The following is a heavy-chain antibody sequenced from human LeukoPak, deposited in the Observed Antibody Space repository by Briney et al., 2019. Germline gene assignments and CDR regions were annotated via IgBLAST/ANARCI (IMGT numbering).Heavy chain of an antibody. V-gene: IGHV3-30*18. Sequence: PGRSLRLSCAASGFTFSNYGMHWVRQALGKGLEWVAVISYDGSNKYYTDSVKGRFTISRDNSKNTLYLQMNSLRAEDTAVYYCAKDRTAGYDGLVDYWGQGTLVTVSS. D-gene: IGHD5-12*01. CDR3: AKDRTAGYDGLVDY. J-gene: IGHJ4*02. CDR2: ISYDGSNK. CDR1: GFTFSNYG.